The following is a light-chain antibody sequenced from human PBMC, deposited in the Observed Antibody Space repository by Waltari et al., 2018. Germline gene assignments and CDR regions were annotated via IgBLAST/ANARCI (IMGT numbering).Light chain of an antibody. CDR3: KQYNSYGT. Sequence: DIQMTQSPSTLSASVGDRVTITCRASQSISSWLAWYQQKPGKAPKLLIYKASSLESWVPSRFSGSGSGTEFTLTISSLQPDDFAMYYCKQYNSYGTFGQGTKVEIK. V-gene: IGKV1-5*03. CDR2: KAS. CDR1: QSISSW. J-gene: IGKJ1*01.